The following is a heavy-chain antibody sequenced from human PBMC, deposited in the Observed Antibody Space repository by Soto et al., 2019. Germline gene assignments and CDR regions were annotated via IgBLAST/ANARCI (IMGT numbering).Heavy chain of an antibody. CDR1: GGSFRGYY. J-gene: IGHJ6*02. Sequence: PATLPVTSAVYGGSFRGYYWRWIRQAPGKGLEWIGEINHSGSTNYNPSLKSRVTISVDTSKNQFSLKLSSVTAADTAVYDCARDSSGWWLDGMDVRGQWTTVT. CDR2: INHSGST. V-gene: IGHV4-34*01. CDR3: ARDSSGWWLDGMDV. D-gene: IGHD6-19*01.